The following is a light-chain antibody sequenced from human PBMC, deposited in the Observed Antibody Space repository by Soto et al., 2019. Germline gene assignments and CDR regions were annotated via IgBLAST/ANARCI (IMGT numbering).Light chain of an antibody. CDR1: SSDVGGYNY. J-gene: IGLJ1*01. CDR3: SSYTSSSTYV. CDR2: EVS. Sequence: QSVLTRPASVSGSPGQSITISCTGTSSDVGGYNYVSWYQQHPGKAPKLMIYEVSNRPSGVSNRFSGSKSGNTASLTISGLQAEDEADYYCSSYTSSSTYVFGTATKVTVL. V-gene: IGLV2-14*01.